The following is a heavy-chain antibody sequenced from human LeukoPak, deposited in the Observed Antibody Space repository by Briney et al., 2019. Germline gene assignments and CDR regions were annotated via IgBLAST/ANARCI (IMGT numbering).Heavy chain of an antibody. CDR2: ISSYNDDT. J-gene: IGHJ4*02. CDR3: AREEIVGAGFDY. D-gene: IGHD1-26*01. Sequence: GASVKVSCKSSAFTFTNYKINWVRQAPGQGLERMGWISSYNDDTKYAQKLQGRVTMTTDTSTSTAYMELRRLRSDDTAVYYCAREEIVGAGFDYWGQGTLVTVSS. CDR1: AFTFTNYK. V-gene: IGHV1-18*01.